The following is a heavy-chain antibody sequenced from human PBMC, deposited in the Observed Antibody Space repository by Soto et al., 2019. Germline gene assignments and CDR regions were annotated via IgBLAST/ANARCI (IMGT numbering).Heavy chain of an antibody. CDR2: IYHGGTT. CDR1: GYSISSGSY. V-gene: IGHV4-38-2*02. CDR3: ARVHVMVVAGSTFDD. Sequence: XETLSLPCTVSGYSISSGSYGAWIRQPPGKGPEWIASIYHGGTTFYNPSLKSRITISVDTSNNQFSLKLTSVTAADTAVYYCARVHVMVVAGSTFDDWGHGTLVTVSS. J-gene: IGHJ4*01. D-gene: IGHD6-19*01.